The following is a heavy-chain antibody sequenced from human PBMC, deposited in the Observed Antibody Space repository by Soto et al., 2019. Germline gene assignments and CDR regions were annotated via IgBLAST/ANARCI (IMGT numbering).Heavy chain of an antibody. CDR2: VYYSGST. CDR1: GGSVSSGSYY. V-gene: IGHV4-61*01. J-gene: IGHJ4*02. Sequence: QVQMQESGPGLVKPSETLSLSCTVSGGSVSSGSYYWSWIRQSPGKGLEWIGIVYYSGSTNYNPSFKSRVTISVDTSKNQFSLKLNSVTAADTAMYFCARVAVFGVVLDSWGQGTQVSVSS. D-gene: IGHD3-3*01. CDR3: ARVAVFGVVLDS.